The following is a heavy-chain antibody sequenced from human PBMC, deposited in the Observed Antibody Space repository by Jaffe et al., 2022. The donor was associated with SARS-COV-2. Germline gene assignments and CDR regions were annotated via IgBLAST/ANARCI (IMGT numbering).Heavy chain of an antibody. CDR2: IYYSGST. D-gene: IGHD2-15*01. Sequence: QLQLQESGPGLVKPSETLSLTCTVSGGSISSSSYYWGWIRQPPGKGLEWIGSIYYSGSTYYNPSLKSRVTISVDTSKNQFSLKLSSVTAADTAVYYCARLRSGSGGSGMYNWFDPWGQGTLVTVSS. J-gene: IGHJ5*02. CDR1: GGSISSSSYY. V-gene: IGHV4-39*01. CDR3: ARLRSGSGGSGMYNWFDP.